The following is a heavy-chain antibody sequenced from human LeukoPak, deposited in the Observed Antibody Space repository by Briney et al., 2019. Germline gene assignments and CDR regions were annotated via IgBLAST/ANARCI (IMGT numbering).Heavy chain of an antibody. D-gene: IGHD3-22*01. CDR3: ARGLGWDYDSSGYYYSDWFDP. CDR1: GYTFTGYY. Sequence: ASVKVSCKASGYTFTGYYMHWVRQALGQGLEWMGWINPNRGGTNYAQKFQGRVTMTRDTSISTAYMELSSLRSEDTAVYYCARGLGWDYDSSGYYYSDWFDPWGQGTLVTVSS. V-gene: IGHV1-2*02. CDR2: INPNRGGT. J-gene: IGHJ5*02.